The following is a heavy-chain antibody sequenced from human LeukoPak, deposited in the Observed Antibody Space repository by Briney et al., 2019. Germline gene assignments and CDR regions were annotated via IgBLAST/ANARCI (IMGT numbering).Heavy chain of an antibody. V-gene: IGHV3-66*02. Sequence: GGSLRLSCAASGFTVSSSYMSWVRQAPGKGLEWVSVIYSGGDTHYAGSVKGRFTISRDNSVNTLYLQMNSLRTEDTAVYYCARTFVTAAGFFDTWGQGTLVTVSS. CDR1: GFTVSSSY. J-gene: IGHJ4*02. CDR3: ARTFVTAAGFFDT. CDR2: IYSGGDT. D-gene: IGHD6-13*01.